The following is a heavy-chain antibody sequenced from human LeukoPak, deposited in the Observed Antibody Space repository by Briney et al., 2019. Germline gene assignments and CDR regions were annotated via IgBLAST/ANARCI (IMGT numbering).Heavy chain of an antibody. CDR1: GFTFSSYG. V-gene: IGHV3-30*02. CDR2: IRYDGSNK. CDR3: AKRSSTDYYYYYYMDV. Sequence: PGGSLRLSCAASGFTFSSYGMHWVRQAPGKGLEWVAFIRYDGSNKYYADSVKGRFTISRDNSKNTLYLQMNSLRAEDTAVCYCAKRSSTDYYYYYYMDVWGKGTTVTVSS. J-gene: IGHJ6*03. D-gene: IGHD4-17*01.